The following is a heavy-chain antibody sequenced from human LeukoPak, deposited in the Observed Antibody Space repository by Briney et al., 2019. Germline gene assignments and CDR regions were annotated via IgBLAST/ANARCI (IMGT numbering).Heavy chain of an antibody. CDR2: IEQDGSEK. Sequence: GGSLRLSCAASGFTFSSYWMSWVRQAPGKGLEWVANIEQDGSEKYYVDSVKGRFTISRDNSKNTLYLQMNTLRAEDTAVYYCARESYSSGHEESYWGQGTLVTVSS. V-gene: IGHV3-7*01. D-gene: IGHD3-22*01. CDR3: ARESYSSGHEESY. J-gene: IGHJ4*02. CDR1: GFTFSSYW.